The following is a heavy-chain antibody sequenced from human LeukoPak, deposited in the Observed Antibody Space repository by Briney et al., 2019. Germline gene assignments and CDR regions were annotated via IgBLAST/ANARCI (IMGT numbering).Heavy chain of an antibody. CDR3: ARSFGTTVTTGYYYYMDV. D-gene: IGHD4-17*01. CDR2: INHSGST. J-gene: IGHJ6*03. V-gene: IGHV4-34*01. Sequence: PSETLSLTCAVYGGSFSGYYWSWIRQPPGKGLEWIGEINHSGSTNYNPSLKSRVTISVDTSKNQFSLKLSSVTAADTAVYYCARSFGTTVTTGYYYYMDVWGKGTTVTVSS. CDR1: GGSFSGYY.